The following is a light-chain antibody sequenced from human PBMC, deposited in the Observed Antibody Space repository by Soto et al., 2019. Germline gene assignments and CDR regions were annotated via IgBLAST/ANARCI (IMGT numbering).Light chain of an antibody. J-gene: IGKJ5*01. CDR3: KHGGT. CDR1: QSVSNY. CDR2: DAS. Sequence: EIVLTQSPATLSLSPGERATVSCRASQSVSNYLGWYQQKHGQAPRLLIYDASNRATGIPARFSGSGSGTDFPLTISSREPEDFSVYYCKHGGTFGQGTRLEIK. V-gene: IGKV3-11*01.